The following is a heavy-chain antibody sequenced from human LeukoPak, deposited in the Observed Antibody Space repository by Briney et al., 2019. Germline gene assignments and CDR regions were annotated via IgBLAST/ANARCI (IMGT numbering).Heavy chain of an antibody. CDR3: AKDAARLAIFGVVTGRAFDI. CDR1: GFTFSSYP. Sequence: GGSLTLSCAASGFTFSSYPMSWVRQPQGKGLEWVSAINGSGGSTYYADSVKGRFTISRDNSKNTLYLQMNSLRAEDTAVYYCAKDAARLAIFGVVTGRAFDIWGQGTMVTVSS. D-gene: IGHD3-3*01. V-gene: IGHV3-23*01. CDR2: INGSGGST. J-gene: IGHJ3*02.